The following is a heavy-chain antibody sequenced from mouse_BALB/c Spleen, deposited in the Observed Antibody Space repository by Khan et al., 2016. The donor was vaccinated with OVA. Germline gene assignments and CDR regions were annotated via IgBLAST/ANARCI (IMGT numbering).Heavy chain of an antibody. CDR3: ARDGSRYNYAMDY. CDR1: GYSITSDYA. J-gene: IGHJ4*01. V-gene: IGHV3-2*02. Sequence: VQLKQSGPGLVKSSQSLSLTCTVTGYSITSDYAWNWIRQFPGNKLEWMGYISYSGSTNYNPALKSRISITRDTSKNQFFLQLNSVTTEDTATYYCARDGSRYNYAMDYWGQGTSVTVSS. D-gene: IGHD2-3*01. CDR2: ISYSGST.